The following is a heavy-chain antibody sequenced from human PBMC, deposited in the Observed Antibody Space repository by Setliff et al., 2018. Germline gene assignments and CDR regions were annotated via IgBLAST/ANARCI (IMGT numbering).Heavy chain of an antibody. D-gene: IGHD3-22*01. Sequence: GASVKVSCKASGYTFTGYYMHWVRQAPGQGLEWMGWINPNSGGTNYAQKFQGWVTMTRDTSISTAYMELSSLRSEDTAVYYCARAPTYYDSSGYYLDYWGQGTLVTVSS. CDR3: ARAPTYYDSSGYYLDY. CDR1: GYTFTGYY. J-gene: IGHJ4*02. V-gene: IGHV1-2*04. CDR2: INPNSGGT.